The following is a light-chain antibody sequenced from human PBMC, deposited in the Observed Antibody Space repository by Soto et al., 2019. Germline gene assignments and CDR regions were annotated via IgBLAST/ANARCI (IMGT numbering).Light chain of an antibody. CDR1: QGIINY. Sequence: IQLTQSPSSLSASVGARVTITCRASQGIINYLAWYQQKPGKAPKLLIYGASTLQSGVPSRFGGSGSGTDVTLTVSSLQPEDFATYYCQQLFIDPPTFGPGTKGDI. V-gene: IGKV1-9*01. CDR3: QQLFIDPPT. J-gene: IGKJ3*01. CDR2: GAS.